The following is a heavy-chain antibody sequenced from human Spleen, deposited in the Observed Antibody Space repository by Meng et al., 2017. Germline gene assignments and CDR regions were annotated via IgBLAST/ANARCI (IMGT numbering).Heavy chain of an antibody. V-gene: IGHV3-7*01. J-gene: IGHJ4*02. Sequence: GGSLRLSCAASGFTFSSYAMSWVRQAPGKGLEWVGHIKQDGSWRYYVDSVKGRFTISRDNAKNSLYLQMSSLRAEDTAVYYCATDRANVFDYWGQGTLVTVSS. CDR1: GFTFSSYA. CDR2: IKQDGSWR. CDR3: ATDRANVFDY.